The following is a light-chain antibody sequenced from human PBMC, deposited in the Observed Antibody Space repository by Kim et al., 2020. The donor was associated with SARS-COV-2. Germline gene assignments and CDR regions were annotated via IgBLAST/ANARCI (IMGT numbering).Light chain of an antibody. J-gene: IGLJ2*01. Sequence: VSPGQTASITCSGDKLGDKYACWYQQKPGQSPVLVIYQDSKRPSGIPERFSGSNSGITATLTISGTQAMDEADFYCQAWDSSTVVFGGGTQLTIL. CDR1: KLGDKY. V-gene: IGLV3-1*01. CDR2: QDS. CDR3: QAWDSSTVV.